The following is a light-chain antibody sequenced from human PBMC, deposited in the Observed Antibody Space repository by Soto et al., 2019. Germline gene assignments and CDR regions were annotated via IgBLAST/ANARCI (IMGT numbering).Light chain of an antibody. CDR1: SSNIGAGYD. CDR3: QSYDSSLSGYV. J-gene: IGLJ1*01. CDR2: GNS. Sequence: QSVLTQLPSVSGAPGQRVTISCTGSSSNIGAGYDVHWYQQLPGTAPKLLIYGNSNRPSGVPDRFSGSKSVTSASLAITGLQAEDEADYDCQSYDSSLSGYVFGTGTKLTVL. V-gene: IGLV1-40*01.